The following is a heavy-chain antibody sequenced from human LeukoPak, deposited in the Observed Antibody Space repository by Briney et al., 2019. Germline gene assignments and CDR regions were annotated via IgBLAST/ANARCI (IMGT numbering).Heavy chain of an antibody. CDR1: GGSISSHY. CDR2: INQSGST. D-gene: IGHD3-3*01. J-gene: IGHJ6*03. V-gene: IGHV4-34*01. CDR3: ARGTRDFWSGSGTVGGGYYYMDV. Sequence: SETLSLTCTVSGGSISSHYCSWIRQPPGKGLEWSGEINQSGSTNYNPSLKSRVSTSVDTSKSQFSLELSSVTAADTAVYYCARGTRDFWSGSGTVGGGYYYMDVWGKGTTVTVSS.